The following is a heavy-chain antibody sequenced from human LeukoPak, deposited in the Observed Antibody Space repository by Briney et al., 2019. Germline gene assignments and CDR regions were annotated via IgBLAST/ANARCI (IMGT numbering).Heavy chain of an antibody. CDR2: ISGSGGST. Sequence: GGSLRLSCAASGFTFSSYAMSWVRQAPGKGLEWVSAISGSGGSTYYADSVKGRFTISRDNSKNTLYLQMNSLRAEDTAVYYCAKVRYCSNTSCYDRYYGMDVWGQGTTVTVSS. V-gene: IGHV3-23*01. CDR1: GFTFSSYA. CDR3: AKVRYCSNTSCYDRYYGMDV. D-gene: IGHD2-2*01. J-gene: IGHJ6*02.